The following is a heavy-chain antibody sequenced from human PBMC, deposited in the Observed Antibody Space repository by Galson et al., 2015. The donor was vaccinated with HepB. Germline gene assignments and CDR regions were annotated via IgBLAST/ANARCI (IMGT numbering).Heavy chain of an antibody. V-gene: IGHV1-24*01. CDR1: GYTLTESS. CDR2: FDPEDGET. J-gene: IGHJ4*02. D-gene: IGHD3-10*01. Sequence: SVKVSCKVSGYTLTESSMHWVRQAPGKGLEWMGSFDPEDGETVYAQKFQGRVTLTGDISTDTAYMELSSLRSEDTAVYYCATPFGVGDDYFDSWGQGTLVTVSS. CDR3: ATPFGVGDDYFDS.